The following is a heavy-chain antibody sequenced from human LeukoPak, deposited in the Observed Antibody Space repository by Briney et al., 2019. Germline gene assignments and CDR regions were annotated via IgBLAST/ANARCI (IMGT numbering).Heavy chain of an antibody. CDR2: INPNSGGT. V-gene: IGHV1-2*02. D-gene: IGHD3-3*01. Sequence: ASAKVSCKASGYTFTGYNIHWVRQAPGQGLEWMGWINPNSGGTNYAQKFQGRVTMTRDTSISTAYMELNRLRSDDTAVYYCARGQYYDFWSGYYYSPHFDYWGQGTLVTVSS. CDR3: ARGQYYDFWSGYYYSPHFDY. CDR1: GYTFTGYN. J-gene: IGHJ4*02.